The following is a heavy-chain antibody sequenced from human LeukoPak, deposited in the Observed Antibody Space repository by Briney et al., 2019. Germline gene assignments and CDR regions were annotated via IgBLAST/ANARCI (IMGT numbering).Heavy chain of an antibody. CDR1: GYTFTGYY. CDR3: ARDWHFALAALAFDI. D-gene: IGHD6-6*01. CDR2: INPNSGGT. Sequence: ASVKVSCKASGYTFTGYYMHWVRQAPGQGLECMGWINPNSGGTNYAQKFQGRVTMTRDTSISTAYMELSRLRSDDTAVYYCARDWHFALAALAFDIWGQGTMVTVSS. V-gene: IGHV1-2*02. J-gene: IGHJ3*02.